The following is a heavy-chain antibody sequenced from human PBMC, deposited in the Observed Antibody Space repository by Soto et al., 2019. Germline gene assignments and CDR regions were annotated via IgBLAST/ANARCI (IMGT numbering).Heavy chain of an antibody. Sequence: EVQVVESGGGLVQTGGSLRLSCAASGFTFSNYWMTWVRQAPGKGLEWVANIKQDGSENFYVDSVKGRFTISRDNAKNSLYLQMNSLRAEDTAVYYCARDSGPRGYDAFDIWGQGTMVTVSS. D-gene: IGHD2-8*02. J-gene: IGHJ3*02. CDR3: ARDSGPRGYDAFDI. CDR1: GFTFSNYW. V-gene: IGHV3-7*04. CDR2: IKQDGSEN.